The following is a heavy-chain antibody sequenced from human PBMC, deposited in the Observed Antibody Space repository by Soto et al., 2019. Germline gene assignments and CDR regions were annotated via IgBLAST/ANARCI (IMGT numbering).Heavy chain of an antibody. CDR3: ARGVGFGYYYYHMDL. CDR2: IYYSGSA. CDR1: GDPVTSVSDY. J-gene: IGHJ6*02. Sequence: SETLSLTCTVSGDPVTSVSDYWSWIRQPPGKGLEWIGYIYYSGSADYNPSLGSRVTISIDTSKNQFSLKLTSVTAADTAVYYCARGVGFGYYYYHMDLWGQGTTVTVSS. V-gene: IGHV4-61*01. D-gene: IGHD3-10*01.